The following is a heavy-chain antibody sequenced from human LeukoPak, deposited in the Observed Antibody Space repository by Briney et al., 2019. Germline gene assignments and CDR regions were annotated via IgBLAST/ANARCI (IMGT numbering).Heavy chain of an antibody. CDR1: GFTFSSNA. V-gene: IGHV3-23*01. CDR3: AKVFMYYYDSSGPNWFDP. J-gene: IGHJ5*02. D-gene: IGHD3-22*01. CDR2: ISGSGGGT. Sequence: GGSLRLSCAASGFTFSSNAMSWVRQAPGKGLEWVSAISGSGGGTYYADSVKGRFTISRDNSKNTLYLQMNSLRAEDTAVYYCAKVFMYYYDSSGPNWFDPWGQGTLVTVSS.